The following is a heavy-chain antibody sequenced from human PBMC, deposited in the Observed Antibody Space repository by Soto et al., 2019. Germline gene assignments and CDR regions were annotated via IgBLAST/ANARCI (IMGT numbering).Heavy chain of an antibody. V-gene: IGHV4-34*01. CDR3: ARVERGTATTVVDAFDI. CDR2: MSHSGGT. CDR1: GGSVNSGNYY. Sequence: QVQLQQWGAGLLKPSETLSLTCAVFGGSVNSGNYYWSWIRQPPGKGLEWIGEMSHSGGTHFNPSLKSRVPISVHTSKNQFSLKMSSVTAADTALYYCARVERGTATTVVDAFDIWGPGTMVTVSS. J-gene: IGHJ3*02. D-gene: IGHD1-1*01.